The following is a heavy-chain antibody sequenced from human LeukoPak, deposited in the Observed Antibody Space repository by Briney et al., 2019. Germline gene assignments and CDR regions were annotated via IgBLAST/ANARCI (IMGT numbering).Heavy chain of an antibody. Sequence: KSSETLSLTCTVSGGSISSNYWTWIRQPPGKGLEWIGYIYYSGITNYNSSLKSRVTISVDTSKNQFSLKLSSVTAADTAVYYCARLTGYSSESWFDPWGQGTLVTVSS. CDR3: ARLTGYSSESWFDP. J-gene: IGHJ5*02. CDR1: GGSISSNY. V-gene: IGHV4-59*01. CDR2: IYYSGIT. D-gene: IGHD3-9*01.